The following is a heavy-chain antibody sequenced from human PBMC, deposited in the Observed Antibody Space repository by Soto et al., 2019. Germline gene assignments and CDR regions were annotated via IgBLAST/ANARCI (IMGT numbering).Heavy chain of an antibody. CDR3: AKYPAVAGVRQYGIDV. CDR1: GFKSGFSFSTYA. CDR2: ISASGGQT. V-gene: IGHV3-23*01. D-gene: IGHD6-19*01. J-gene: IGHJ6*02. Sequence: PGGSLSLSCSASGFKSGFSFSTYAMHWVRQAPGKGLEWVSAISASGGQTYYTDSVKGRFTVFRDNSMNTVYLQMNSLRAEDTAVYFCAKYPAVAGVRQYGIDVWGQGTTVTVSS.